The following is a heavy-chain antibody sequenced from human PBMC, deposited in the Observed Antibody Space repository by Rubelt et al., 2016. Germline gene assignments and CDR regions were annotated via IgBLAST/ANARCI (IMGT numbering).Heavy chain of an antibody. J-gene: IGHJ4*02. CDR2: ISGSGGST. D-gene: IGHD5-12*01. V-gene: IGHV3-23*01. Sequence: GPGKGLEWVSAISGSGGSTYYADSVKGRFTISRDNSKNTLYLQMNSLRAEDTAVYYCAKSGYSGYDGDYWGQGTLVTVSS. CDR3: AKSGYSGYDGDY.